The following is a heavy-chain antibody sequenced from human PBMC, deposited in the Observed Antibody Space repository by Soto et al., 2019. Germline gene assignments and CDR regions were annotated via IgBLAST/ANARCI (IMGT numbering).Heavy chain of an antibody. V-gene: IGHV3-23*01. J-gene: IGHJ4*02. CDR1: GFTFSSYA. CDR3: AKDAPRQRAVAGTFDY. D-gene: IGHD6-19*01. Sequence: GGSLRLSCAASGFTFSSYAMSWVRQAPGKGLEWVSAISGSGGSTYYADSVKGRFTISRDNSKNTLYLQMNSLRAEDTAVYYCAKDAPRQRAVAGTFDYWGQGTLVTVSS. CDR2: ISGSGGST.